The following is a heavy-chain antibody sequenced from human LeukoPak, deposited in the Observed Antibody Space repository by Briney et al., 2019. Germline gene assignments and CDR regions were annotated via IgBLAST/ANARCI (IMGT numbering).Heavy chain of an antibody. J-gene: IGHJ6*04. Sequence: PSETLSLTCAVSGGSISSSNWWSWVRQPPGKGLEWVANIKQDGSEKYYVDSVKGRFTISRDNAKNSLYLQMNSLRAEDTAVYYCASTVSGYCTNGVCLDVWGKGTTVTVSS. CDR1: GGSISSSNW. D-gene: IGHD2-8*01. V-gene: IGHV3-7*01. CDR2: IKQDGSEK. CDR3: ASTVSGYCTNGVCLDV.